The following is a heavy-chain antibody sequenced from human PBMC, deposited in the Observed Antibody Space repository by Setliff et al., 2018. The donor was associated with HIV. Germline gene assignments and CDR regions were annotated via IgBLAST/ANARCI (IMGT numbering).Heavy chain of an antibody. J-gene: IGHJ6*02. V-gene: IGHV1-2*02. D-gene: IGHD3-22*01. CDR3: AREIGDYYDSSGYYPPTDYYYGMDV. CDR1: GYSFTVYY. Sequence: ASVKVSCKASGYSFTVYYMHWVRQAPGQGLEWMGWINPNSGGTNYARKFQGRVTMTRDTSISTVYMELRSLRSDDTAVYYCAREIGDYYDSSGYYPPTDYYYGMDVWGQGTTVTVSS. CDR2: INPNSGGT.